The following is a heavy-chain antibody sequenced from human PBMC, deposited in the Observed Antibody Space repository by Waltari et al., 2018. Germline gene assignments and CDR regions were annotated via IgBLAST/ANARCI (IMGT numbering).Heavy chain of an antibody. D-gene: IGHD3-22*01. Sequence: QLQLQESGPGLVKPSETLSLTCTVSGGSISSSSYYWGWIRQHPGKGLEWIGSIYYSGITYYNPSLKSRVTISVDTSKNQFSLKLSSVTAADTAVYYCARPLYDSSGYYPDAFDIWGQGTMVTVSS. J-gene: IGHJ3*02. CDR1: GGSISSSSYY. CDR3: ARPLYDSSGYYPDAFDI. CDR2: IYYSGIT. V-gene: IGHV4-39*01.